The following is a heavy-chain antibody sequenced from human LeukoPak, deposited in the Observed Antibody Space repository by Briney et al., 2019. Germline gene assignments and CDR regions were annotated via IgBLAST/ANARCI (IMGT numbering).Heavy chain of an antibody. J-gene: IGHJ3*02. CDR1: GGSISSGGYY. Sequence: SETLSLTCTVSGGSISSGGYYWSWIRQHPGKGLEWVGYIYYSGSTYYNPSLKSRVTISVDTSKNQFSLKLSSVTAADTAVYYCASLCSGDCYSGRAGAFDIWGQGTMVTVSS. D-gene: IGHD2-21*02. CDR3: ASLCSGDCYSGRAGAFDI. CDR2: IYYSGST. V-gene: IGHV4-31*03.